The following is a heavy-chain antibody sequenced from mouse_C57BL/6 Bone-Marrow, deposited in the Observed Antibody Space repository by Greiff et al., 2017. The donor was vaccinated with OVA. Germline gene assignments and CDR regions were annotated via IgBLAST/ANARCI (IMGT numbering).Heavy chain of an antibody. Sequence: QVTLKVSGPGILQPSQTLSLTCSFSGFSLSTFGMGVGWIRPPSGQGLEWLAHTCCDDDTYYNPALKSRLTITKDTSKNQVYLKIAKVDTADTATYYCALYDGYLCYFDVWGTGTTVTVSS. CDR2: TCCDDDT. J-gene: IGHJ1*03. V-gene: IGHV8-8*01. CDR3: ALYDGYLCYFDV. CDR1: GFSLSTFGMG. D-gene: IGHD2-3*01.